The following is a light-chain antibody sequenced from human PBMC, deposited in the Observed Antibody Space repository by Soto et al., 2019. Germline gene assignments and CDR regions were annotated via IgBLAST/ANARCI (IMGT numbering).Light chain of an antibody. V-gene: IGLV2-14*01. CDR3: GSYTSSRIYV. CDR1: SSDVGGYNY. J-gene: IGLJ1*01. Sequence: QSVLTQPASVSVSPGQSITISCTGTSSDVGGYNYVSWYQQHPGKAPKLMIYEVSNRPSGVSDRFSGSKSGNTASLTISGLQAEDEADYSCGSYTSSRIYVLGDGTKVTV. CDR2: EVS.